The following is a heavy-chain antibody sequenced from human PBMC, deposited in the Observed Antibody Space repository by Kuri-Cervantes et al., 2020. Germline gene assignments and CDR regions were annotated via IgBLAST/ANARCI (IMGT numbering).Heavy chain of an antibody. V-gene: IGHV3-30*07. CDR1: GFTFSNYA. CDR2: ISYDGSNK. D-gene: IGHD4-17*01. Sequence: GESLKISCAASGFTFSNYALHWVRQAPGKGLEWVAVISYDGSNKYYADSVKGRFTISRDNSKNTLYLQMDSLRAEDTAVYYCARSYGDYDYYYYYMDVWGKGTTVTVSS. J-gene: IGHJ6*03. CDR3: ARSYGDYDYYYYYMDV.